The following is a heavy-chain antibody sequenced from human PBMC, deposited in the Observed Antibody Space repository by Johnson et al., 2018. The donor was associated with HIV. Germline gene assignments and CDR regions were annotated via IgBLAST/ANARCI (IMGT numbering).Heavy chain of an antibody. CDR3: TTDQRDYDFWSGYTLGDAFDI. Sequence: QVQLVESGGGLVKSGGSLRLSCAASGFTFSDCYMSWIRQGPGGGLECIAYISSSGRTIYYADSVKGRFTISRDNAQNSLYLQMNSLKTEDTAVYYCTTDQRDYDFWSGYTLGDAFDIWGQGTMVTVSS. D-gene: IGHD3-3*01. CDR2: ISSSGRTI. J-gene: IGHJ3*02. V-gene: IGHV3-11*01. CDR1: GFTFSDCY.